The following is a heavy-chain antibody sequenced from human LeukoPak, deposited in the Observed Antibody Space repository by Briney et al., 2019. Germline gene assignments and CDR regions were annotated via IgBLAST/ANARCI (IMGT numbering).Heavy chain of an antibody. CDR3: ARFPYCSRTSCYPEDWFDP. V-gene: IGHV1-2*02. CDR1: GYTFTGYY. D-gene: IGHD2-2*01. Sequence: WASVKVSCKASGYTFTGYYMHWVRQAPGQGLEWMGWINPNSGGTNYAQKFQGRVTMTRDTSISTAYMELSRLRSDDTAVYYCARFPYCSRTSCYPEDWFDPWGQGTLVTVSS. CDR2: INPNSGGT. J-gene: IGHJ5*02.